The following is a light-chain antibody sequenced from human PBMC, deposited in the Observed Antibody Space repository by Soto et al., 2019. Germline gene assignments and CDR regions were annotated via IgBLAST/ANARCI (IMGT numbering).Light chain of an antibody. CDR2: DAS. Sequence: DIQMTQSPSSLSASVGDRVTITCRASQDIKINLGWFQQKPGKAPKSLIYDASNLQSGVPSKFSGSGSGTDFTLTISSLQPEDFTTYYCQQYKTYPYTFGGGTKVEIK. J-gene: IGKJ4*01. CDR3: QQYKTYPYT. V-gene: IGKV1-16*02. CDR1: QDIKIN.